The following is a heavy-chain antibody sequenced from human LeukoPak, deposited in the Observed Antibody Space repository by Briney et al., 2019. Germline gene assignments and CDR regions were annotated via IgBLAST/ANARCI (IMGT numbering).Heavy chain of an antibody. CDR3: ARSSGSYGAFDI. V-gene: IGHV3-33*01. CDR2: IWYDGSNK. D-gene: IGHD1-26*01. J-gene: IGHJ3*02. Sequence: GGSLRLSCAASGFTFSSYGMHWVRQAPGKGLEWVAVIWYDGSNKYYADSVKGRFTISRDNSKNTLYLQMNSLRAEDTAVYYCARSSGSYGAFDIWGQRTMVTVSS. CDR1: GFTFSSYG.